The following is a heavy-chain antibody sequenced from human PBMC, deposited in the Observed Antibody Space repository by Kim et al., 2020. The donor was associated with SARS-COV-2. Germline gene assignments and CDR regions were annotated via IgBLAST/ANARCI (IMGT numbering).Heavy chain of an antibody. V-gene: IGHV3-48*02. CDR3: ARARVVYDILTGYLDY. CDR2: ISSSSSTI. J-gene: IGHJ4*02. D-gene: IGHD3-9*01. Sequence: GGSLRLSCAASGFTFSSYSMNWVRQAPGKGLEWVSYISSSSSTIYYADSVKGRFTISRDNAKNSLYLQMNSLRDEDTAVYYCARARVVYDILTGYLDYWGQGTLVTVSS. CDR1: GFTFSSYS.